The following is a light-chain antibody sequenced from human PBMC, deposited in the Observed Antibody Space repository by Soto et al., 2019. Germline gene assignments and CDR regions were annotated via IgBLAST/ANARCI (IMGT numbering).Light chain of an antibody. Sequence: QSVLTQPPSASGTPGQRVTISCSGSSSNIRSNTVNWYQQVPGTAPKLLVFSDHLRPSGVPDRFSGSKSGTSASLAISGLQSEDEADYYCLAWDDSLNGWVFGGGTKVTV. V-gene: IGLV1-44*01. J-gene: IGLJ3*02. CDR3: LAWDDSLNGWV. CDR2: SDH. CDR1: SSNIRSNT.